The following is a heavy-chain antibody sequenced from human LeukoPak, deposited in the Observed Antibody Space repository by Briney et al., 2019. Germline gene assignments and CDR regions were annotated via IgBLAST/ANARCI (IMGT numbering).Heavy chain of an antibody. CDR1: GYTFTGYY. J-gene: IGHJ4*02. V-gene: IGHV1-2*02. CDR3: ARDRITMVRGPNRGYFDY. D-gene: IGHD3-10*01. CDR2: INPNSGGT. Sequence: ASVKVSCKASGYTFTGYYMHWVRQAPGQGLEWMGWINPNSGGTNYAQKFQGRVTMTRDTSISTAYMELSRLRSDDTAVYYCARDRITMVRGPNRGYFDYWGRGTLVTVSS.